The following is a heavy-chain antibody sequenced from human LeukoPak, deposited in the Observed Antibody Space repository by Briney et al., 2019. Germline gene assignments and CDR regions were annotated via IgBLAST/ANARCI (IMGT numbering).Heavy chain of an antibody. J-gene: IGHJ3*01. CDR2: ISYDGNTK. CDR3: ARESGIASAQGAFDF. CDR1: GFTFSSYA. V-gene: IGHV3-30*04. D-gene: IGHD6-13*01. Sequence: GGSLRLSCAASGFTFSSYAMQWVRQAPGKGLEWLTVISYDGNTKYHADSVKGRFTISRDNSKNTLYLQMNSLRAEDTAVYYCARESGIASAQGAFDFWGQGTMVTVSS.